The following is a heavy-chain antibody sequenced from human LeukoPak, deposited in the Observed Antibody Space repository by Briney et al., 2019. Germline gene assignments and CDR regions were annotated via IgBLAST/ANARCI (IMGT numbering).Heavy chain of an antibody. Sequence: PGGSLRLSCEVSGFTFSSYSFSWVRQAPGKGLEWTAYISSASSTKYYADSVKGRFTISRDNANNSLYLQMNSLRAEDTAVYYCARGHQSSLGYWGQGTLVTVSS. CDR3: ARGHQSSLGY. D-gene: IGHD3-16*01. V-gene: IGHV3-48*01. CDR1: GFTFSSYS. J-gene: IGHJ4*02. CDR2: ISSASSTK.